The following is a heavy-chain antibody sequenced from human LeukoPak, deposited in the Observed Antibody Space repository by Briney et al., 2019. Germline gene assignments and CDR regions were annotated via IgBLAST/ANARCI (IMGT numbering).Heavy chain of an antibody. D-gene: IGHD1-26*01. Sequence: SETLSLTCTVSGGSISSGNYYWSWIRQPPGKGLEWIGEINHSGSTNYNPSLKSRVTISVDTSKNQFSLKLSSVTAADTAVYYCARWEGGSYYDFDYWGQGTLVTVSS. CDR3: ARWEGGSYYDFDY. CDR2: INHSGST. CDR1: GGSISSGNYY. V-gene: IGHV4-39*07. J-gene: IGHJ4*02.